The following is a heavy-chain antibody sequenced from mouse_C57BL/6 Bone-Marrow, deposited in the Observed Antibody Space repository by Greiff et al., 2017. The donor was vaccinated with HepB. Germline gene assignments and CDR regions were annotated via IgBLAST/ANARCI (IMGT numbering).Heavy chain of an antibody. V-gene: IGHV2-5*01. D-gene: IGHD1-1*01. J-gene: IGHJ3*01. CDR1: GFSLTSYG. Sequence: VQRVESGPGLVQPSQSLSITCTVSGFSLTSYGVHWVRQSPGKGLEWLGVIWRGGSTDYNAAFMSRLSITKDNSKSQVFFKMNSLQADDTAIYYCAKKGDYGSPWFAYWGQGTLVTVSA. CDR3: AKKGDYGSPWFAY. CDR2: IWRGGST.